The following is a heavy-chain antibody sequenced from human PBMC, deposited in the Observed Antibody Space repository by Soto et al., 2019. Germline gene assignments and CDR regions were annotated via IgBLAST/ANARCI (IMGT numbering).Heavy chain of an antibody. V-gene: IGHV4-38-2*02. Sequence: SEPLSLSCTFSGYSIYSGSYGAWIRQPPGKGPEWIASIYHGGTTFYNPSLKSRITISVDTSNNQFSLKLTSVTAADTAVYYCARVHVMVVAGSTFDYWGHGTLVTVSS. CDR3: ARVHVMVVAGSTFDY. J-gene: IGHJ4*01. D-gene: IGHD6-19*01. CDR2: IYHGGTT. CDR1: GYSIYSGSY.